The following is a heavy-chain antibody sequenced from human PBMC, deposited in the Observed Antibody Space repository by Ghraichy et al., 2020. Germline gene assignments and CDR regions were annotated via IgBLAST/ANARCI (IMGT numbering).Heavy chain of an antibody. CDR1: GGSISSSRYY. Sequence: SETLSLTCTVSGGSISSSRYYWGWIRQPPGKGLEWIGSVYYSGSTYYNPSLKSRVTISLDTSKNQFSLKLSSVTAADTAVYYCARDGDWIQLWLKGYFDYWGHGSLVTVSS. V-gene: IGHV4-39*07. D-gene: IGHD5-18*01. CDR3: ARDGDWIQLWLKGYFDY. J-gene: IGHJ4*01. CDR2: VYYSGST.